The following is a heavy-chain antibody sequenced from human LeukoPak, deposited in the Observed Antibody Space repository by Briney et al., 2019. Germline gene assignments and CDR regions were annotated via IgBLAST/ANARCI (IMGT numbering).Heavy chain of an antibody. J-gene: IGHJ4*02. CDR3: ARSLRAGYGLLDY. CDR1: GFTFSSYA. CDR2: ISSNGGNT. Sequence: GGSLRLSCTVSGFTFSSYAMYWVRQAPEKGLEYVSAISSNGGNTYYANSVKGRFTISRDNSKNTLYLQMGSLRDEDMAVYYCARSLRAGYGLLDYWGQGTQVAVSS. D-gene: IGHD5-18*01. V-gene: IGHV3-64*01.